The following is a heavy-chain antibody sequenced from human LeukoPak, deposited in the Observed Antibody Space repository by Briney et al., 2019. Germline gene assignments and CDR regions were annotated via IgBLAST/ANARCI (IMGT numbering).Heavy chain of an antibody. D-gene: IGHD3-16*01. CDR2: ISPSISAT. CDR3: VRRLSGIGVNHYVDV. CDR1: GYIFRNYW. Sequence: GESLKISCEGIGYIFRNYWIGWVRQMPGKGLEWMGIISPSISATKYSSSFQGQVTISADMSINTAYLQWSSLRASDTATYYCVRRLSGIGVNHYVDVWGKGTAVTVSS. J-gene: IGHJ6*03. V-gene: IGHV5-51*01.